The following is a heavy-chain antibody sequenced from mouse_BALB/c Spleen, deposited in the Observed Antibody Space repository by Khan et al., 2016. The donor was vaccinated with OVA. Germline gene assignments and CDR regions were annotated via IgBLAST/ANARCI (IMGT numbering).Heavy chain of an antibody. CDR3: ARSNSYWYVDV. CDR2: INTYTGQP. Sequence: QIQLVQSGPELKKPGETVKISCTASGYTFTNYGMNWVKQAPGKGLKWMGWINTYTGQPTYPDEFKGRFAFSLETSASTAYLQINNLNNEDTATYFCARSNSYWYVDVWGAGTTVIVSS. V-gene: IGHV9-3-1*01. J-gene: IGHJ1*01. CDR1: GYTFTNYG. D-gene: IGHD4-1*02.